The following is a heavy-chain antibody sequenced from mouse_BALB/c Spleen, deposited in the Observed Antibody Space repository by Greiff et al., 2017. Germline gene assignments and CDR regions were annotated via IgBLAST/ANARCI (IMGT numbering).Heavy chain of an antibody. D-gene: IGHD2-3*01. CDR3: TKIYDGDTLDY. CDR1: GFTFSSYT. V-gene: IGHV5-6-4*01. J-gene: IGHJ2*01. CDR2: ISSGGSYT. Sequence: EVKLVESGGGLVTPGGSLKLSCAASGFTFSSYTMSWVRQTPEKRLEWVATISSGGSYTYYPDSVKGRFTISRDNAKNTLYQQMSSRKCEETAKYYCTKIYDGDTLDYGGQGTTLTVSA.